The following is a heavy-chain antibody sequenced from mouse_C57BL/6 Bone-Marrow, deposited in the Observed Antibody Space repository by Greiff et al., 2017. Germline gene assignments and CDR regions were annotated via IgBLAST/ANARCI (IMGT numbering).Heavy chain of an antibody. CDR2: ISGGGGNT. V-gene: IGHV5-9*01. J-gene: IGHJ1*03. Sequence: EVKLQESGGGLVKPGGSLKLSCAASGFTFSSYTMSWVRQTPEKRLQWVAAISGGGGNTYYPDSVSGRFTISRDNDKNILYLQMRSLRSEDTALYYCSRQVTTVLATKYCGVWGTGTTVTVSS. CDR1: GFTFSSYT. CDR3: SRQVTTVLATKYCGV. D-gene: IGHD1-1*01.